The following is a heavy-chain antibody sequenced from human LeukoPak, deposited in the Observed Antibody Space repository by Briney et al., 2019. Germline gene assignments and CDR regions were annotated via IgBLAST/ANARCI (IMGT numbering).Heavy chain of an antibody. D-gene: IGHD3-10*01. CDR3: ARARGSGSYYDTYYYYYMDV. V-gene: IGHV1-18*01. CDR2: ISAYNGNT. Sequence: ASVKVSCKASGYTFTSYGIGWVRQAPGQGLEWMGWISAYNGNTNYAQMLQGRVTMTTDTSTSTAYMELRSLRSDDTAVYYCARARGSGSYYDTYYYYYMDVWGKGTTVTVFS. CDR1: GYTFTSYG. J-gene: IGHJ6*03.